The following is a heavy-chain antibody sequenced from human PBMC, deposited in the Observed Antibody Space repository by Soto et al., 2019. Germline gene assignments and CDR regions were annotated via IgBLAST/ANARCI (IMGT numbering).Heavy chain of an antibody. Sequence: GASVKVSCKASGYTFTNYAMHWVRQAPGQRLEWMGWINAGNGNTKYSQQFQGRVTITRDTSASTAYMELSSLRSEDTAVYYCARSSGYYYHEYWGQGTLVTVSS. CDR3: ARSSGYYYHEY. J-gene: IGHJ4*02. D-gene: IGHD3-22*01. CDR1: GYTFTNYA. CDR2: INAGNGNT. V-gene: IGHV1-3*01.